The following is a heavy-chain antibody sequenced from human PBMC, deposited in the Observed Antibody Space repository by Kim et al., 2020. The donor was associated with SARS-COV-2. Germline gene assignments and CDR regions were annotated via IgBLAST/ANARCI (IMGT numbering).Heavy chain of an antibody. CDR3: AKRPRYYYDSSGYSKDWYFDL. CDR1: GFTFSSYA. J-gene: IGHJ2*01. CDR2: ISGSGGST. D-gene: IGHD3-22*01. Sequence: GGSLRLSCAASGFTFSSYAMSWVRQAPGKGLEWVSAISGSGGSTYYADSVKGRLTISRDNSKNTLYLQMNSLRAEDTAVYYCAKRPRYYYDSSGYSKDWYFDLWGRGTLVTVSS. V-gene: IGHV3-23*01.